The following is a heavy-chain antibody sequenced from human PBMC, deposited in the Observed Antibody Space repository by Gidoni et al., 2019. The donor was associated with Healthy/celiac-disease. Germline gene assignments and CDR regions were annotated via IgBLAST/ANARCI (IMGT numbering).Heavy chain of an antibody. J-gene: IGHJ6*02. CDR2: ISSSSSTI. CDR1: GFTFSSYS. CDR3: ATNNYYDSSGLSGYYYGMDV. V-gene: IGHV3-48*02. Sequence: EVQLVESGGGLVQPGGSLRRSCAASGFTFSSYSMNWVRQAPGKGLEWVSYISSSSSTIYYADSVKGRFTISRDNAKNSLYLQMNSLRDEDTAVYYCATNNYYDSSGLSGYYYGMDVWGQGTTVTVSS. D-gene: IGHD3-22*01.